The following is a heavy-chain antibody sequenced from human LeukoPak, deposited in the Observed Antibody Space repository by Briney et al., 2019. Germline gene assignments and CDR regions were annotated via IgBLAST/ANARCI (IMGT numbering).Heavy chain of an antibody. J-gene: IGHJ5*02. D-gene: IGHD2-2*01. CDR2: ISSSGDTT. Sequence: PGGSLRLSCAASGFTFSSYAMSWVRQAPGKGLEWLSYISSSGDTTYYADSVRGRFTISRDNTNNSLYLQMSSLRAEDTAVYYCARDGTSNRYNWFDPWGQGTLVTVSS. V-gene: IGHV3-48*03. CDR3: ARDGTSNRYNWFDP. CDR1: GFTFSSYA.